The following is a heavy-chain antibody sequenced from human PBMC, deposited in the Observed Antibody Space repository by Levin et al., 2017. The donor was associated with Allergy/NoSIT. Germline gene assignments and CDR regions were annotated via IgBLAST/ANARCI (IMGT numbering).Heavy chain of an antibody. J-gene: IGHJ5*02. CDR3: ANSGRHYCSNTSCDWLPSWFDP. CDR1: GFTFSNYA. Sequence: GESLKISCAASGFTFSNYAMHWVRQAPGKGLEWVGVISDDGSSEFYIDSVKGRFTISRDNSKNRLSLQMNSLRVEDTAVYYCANSGRHYCSNTSCDWLPSWFDPWGQGALVTVSS. V-gene: IGHV3-30-3*01. CDR2: ISDDGSSE. D-gene: IGHD2-2*01.